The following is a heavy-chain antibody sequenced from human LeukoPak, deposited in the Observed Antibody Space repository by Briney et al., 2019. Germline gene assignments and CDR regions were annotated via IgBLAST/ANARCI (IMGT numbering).Heavy chain of an antibody. CDR3: AKSGSYSMPYYFDY. CDR2: ITWNSGSM. CDR1: AFTFDNYA. D-gene: IGHD1-26*01. Sequence: AGGSLRLSCAASAFTFDNYAMHWVRQAPGKGLEWVSGITWNSGSMDYADSVKGRFTISRDNVKNSLYLQMNSLRAEDTALYYCAKSGSYSMPYYFDYWGQGTLVTVSS. J-gene: IGHJ4*02. V-gene: IGHV3-9*01.